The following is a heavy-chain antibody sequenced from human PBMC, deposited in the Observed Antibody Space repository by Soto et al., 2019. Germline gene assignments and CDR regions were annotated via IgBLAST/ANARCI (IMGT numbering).Heavy chain of an antibody. V-gene: IGHV3-43*01. CDR2: ISWDGGST. CDR1: GFTFDDYT. J-gene: IGHJ6*02. CDR3: AKDDRGRHCSSTSCFLYYYGMDV. D-gene: IGHD2-2*01. Sequence: GGSLRLSCAASGFTFDDYTMHWVRQAPGKGLEWVSLISWDGGSTYYADSVKGRFTISRDNSKNSLYLQMNSLRTEDTALYYCAKDDRGRHCSSTSCFLYYYGMDVWGQGTTVTVSS.